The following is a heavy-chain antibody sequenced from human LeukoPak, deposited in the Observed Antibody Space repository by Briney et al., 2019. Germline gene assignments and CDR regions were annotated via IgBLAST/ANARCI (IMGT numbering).Heavy chain of an antibody. CDR1: EFTFSNYW. D-gene: IGHD5-18*01. J-gene: IGHJ4*02. V-gene: IGHV3-7*01. Sequence: GGSLRLSCAASEFTFSNYWMTWVRQAPGKGLEWVANIKEDGSDKYYVDSVKGRFTFSRDNAKNSLYLQMNNLRAEDTAVYYCARDVGYFRFDYWGQGTLVTVSS. CDR2: IKEDGSDK. CDR3: ARDVGYFRFDY.